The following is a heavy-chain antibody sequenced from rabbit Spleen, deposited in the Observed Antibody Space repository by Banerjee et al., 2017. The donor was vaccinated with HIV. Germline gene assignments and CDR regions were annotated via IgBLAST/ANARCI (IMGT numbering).Heavy chain of an antibody. Sequence: QEQLVESGGDLVKPEGSLTLTCKASGFSFSSSDYICWVRQAPGKGLEWISCIAGSSSGFTYSATWAKGRFTISKTSSTTVTLQMTSLTAADTATYFCARDTGSSFSSYGMDLWGPGTLVTVS. J-gene: IGHJ6*01. V-gene: IGHV1S45*01. CDR3: ARDTGSSFSSYGMDL. D-gene: IGHD8-1*01. CDR1: GFSFSSSDY. CDR2: IAGSSSGFT.